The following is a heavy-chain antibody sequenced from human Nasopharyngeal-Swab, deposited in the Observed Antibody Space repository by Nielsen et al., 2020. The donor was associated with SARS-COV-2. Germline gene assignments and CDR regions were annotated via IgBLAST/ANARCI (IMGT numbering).Heavy chain of an antibody. V-gene: IGHV1-69*13. Sequence: SVKVSCKASGGTFSSYAINWVRQAPGQGLEWMGGIIPIFGTANYAQKFQGRVTITADESTSTAYMELSSLRSEDTAVYYCARDRKNYYGSGSYYSPYYYYGMDVWGQGTTVTVSS. J-gene: IGHJ6*02. CDR1: GGTFSSYA. D-gene: IGHD3-10*01. CDR2: IIPIFGTA. CDR3: ARDRKNYYGSGSYYSPYYYYGMDV.